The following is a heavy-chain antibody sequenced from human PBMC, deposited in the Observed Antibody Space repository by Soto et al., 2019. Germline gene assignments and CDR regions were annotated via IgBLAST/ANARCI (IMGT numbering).Heavy chain of an antibody. CDR2: IYHSGST. V-gene: IGHV4-38-2*02. D-gene: IGHD5-12*01. CDR1: GYSISSGYY. Sequence: SETLSLTCAVSGYSISSGYYWGWIRPPPGKGLEWIGSIYHSGSTYYNPSLKSRVSISVETSKNQFSLKLSSVNAADTAVYYCARDLAGYSGYDFVYWGQGTLVTVSS. CDR3: ARDLAGYSGYDFVY. J-gene: IGHJ4*02.